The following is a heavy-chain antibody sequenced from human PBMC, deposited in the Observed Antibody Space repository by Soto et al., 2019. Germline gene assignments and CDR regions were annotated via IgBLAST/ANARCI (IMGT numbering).Heavy chain of an antibody. J-gene: IGHJ5*02. Sequence: EVQVVESGGGLVQPGGSLRLSCAASGFSLSNHWMGWVRQAPGKGLEWVANIKSDGSEKYYVDSVKGRFIISRDNARNSQYLQMNGLRAEDTAVYYCARAPNYGDRTDYFAPGGQGTLVTVS. D-gene: IGHD2-21*02. CDR3: ARAPNYGDRTDYFAP. CDR2: IKSDGSEK. CDR1: GFSLSNHW. V-gene: IGHV3-7*01.